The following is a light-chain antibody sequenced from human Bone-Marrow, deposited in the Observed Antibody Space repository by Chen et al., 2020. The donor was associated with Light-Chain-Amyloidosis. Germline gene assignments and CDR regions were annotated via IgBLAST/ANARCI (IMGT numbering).Light chain of an antibody. CDR2: GSS. V-gene: IGKV3-20*01. J-gene: IGKJ4*01. CDR3: QQYGTSPLT. CDR1: QTISSND. Sequence: EIVLTQSPGTLSLSPGEGANLSCRASQTISSNDLTWYQQKFSQAPRLLIYGSSSRATGIPDRFTGSRYGTDFTLTINRLEPKDFAMYYCQQYGTSPLTFGGGTKEEIK.